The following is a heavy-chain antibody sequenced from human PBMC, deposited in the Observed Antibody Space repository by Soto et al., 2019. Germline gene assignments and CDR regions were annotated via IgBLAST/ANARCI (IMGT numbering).Heavy chain of an antibody. J-gene: IGHJ4*02. CDR2: ISGSGGST. D-gene: IGHD2-15*01. CDR1: GFTFSSYA. CDR3: AKGASVSGYCSGGSCYPDY. Sequence: EVQLVESGGGLVQPGGSLRLSCAASGFTFSSYAMSWVRQAPGKGLEWVSAISGSGGSTYYADSVKGRFTISRDNSKNTLYLQVNSLRAEDTAVYYCAKGASVSGYCSGGSCYPDYWGQGTLVTVSS. V-gene: IGHV3-23*04.